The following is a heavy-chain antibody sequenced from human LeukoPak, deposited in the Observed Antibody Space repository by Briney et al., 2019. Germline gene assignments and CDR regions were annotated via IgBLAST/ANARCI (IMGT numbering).Heavy chain of an antibody. J-gene: IGHJ5*02. CDR2: IYHSGST. D-gene: IGHD1-14*01. V-gene: IGHV4-30-2*01. CDR3: ARVGTFNTVLDP. Sequence: SQTLSLTCTVSGGSISSGGYYWSWIRQPPGKGLEWIGYIYHSGSTYYNPSLKSRVTISVDRSKNQFSLKLSSVTAADTAVYYCARVGTFNTVLDPWGQGTLVTVSS. CDR1: GGSISSGGYY.